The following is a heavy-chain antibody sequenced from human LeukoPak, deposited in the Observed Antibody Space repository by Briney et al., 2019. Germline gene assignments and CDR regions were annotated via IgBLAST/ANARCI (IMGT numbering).Heavy chain of an antibody. D-gene: IGHD5-18*01. CDR1: GGSISSTNW. V-gene: IGHV4-4*02. CDR3: ARDLGIQLWPRLDY. J-gene: IGHJ4*02. Sequence: PSETLSLTCAVSGGSISSTNWWSWVRQPPGKGLEWIGEIYHSGSTNYNPSLKSRVTISVDKSKNQFSLKLSSVTAADTAVYYCARDLGIQLWPRLDYWGQGTLVTVSS. CDR2: IYHSGST.